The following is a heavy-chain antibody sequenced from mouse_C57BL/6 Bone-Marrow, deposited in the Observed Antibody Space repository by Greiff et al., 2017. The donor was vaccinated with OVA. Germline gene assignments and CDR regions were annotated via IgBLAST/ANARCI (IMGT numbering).Heavy chain of an antibody. D-gene: IGHD1-1*01. V-gene: IGHV5-4*03. CDR2: ISDGGSYT. J-gene: IGHJ1*03. CDR3: ARRGSSEGYFDV. Sequence: EVKLVESGGGLVKPGGSLKLSCAASGFTFSSYAMSWVRQTPEKRLEWVATISDGGSYTYYPDNVKGRFTISRDNAKNNLYLQMSHLKSEDTARYYCARRGSSEGYFDVWGTGTTVTGSS. CDR1: GFTFSSYA.